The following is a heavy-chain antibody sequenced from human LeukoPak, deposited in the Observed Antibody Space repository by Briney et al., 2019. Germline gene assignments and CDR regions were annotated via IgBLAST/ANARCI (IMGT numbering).Heavy chain of an antibody. V-gene: IGHV3-30*18. CDR2: ISYDGSNK. CDR3: AKVPYGDYVFAFDY. J-gene: IGHJ4*02. CDR1: GFTFSSYG. D-gene: IGHD4-17*01. Sequence: RGSLRLSCAASGFTFSSYGMHWVRQAPGKGLEWVAVISYDGSNKYYADSVKGRFTISRDNSKNTLCLQMNSLRAEDTAVYYCAKVPYGDYVFAFDYWGQGTLVTVSS.